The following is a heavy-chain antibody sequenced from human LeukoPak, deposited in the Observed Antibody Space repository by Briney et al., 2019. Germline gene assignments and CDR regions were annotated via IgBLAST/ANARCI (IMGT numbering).Heavy chain of an antibody. Sequence: GGSLRLSCAASGFTFSSYGMHWVRQAPGKGLEWVSFIRYDGSNKYYADSVKGRFTISRDNSKNTLYLQMNSLRAEDTAVYYCAKDGYDSGSYRFDYWGQGTLVTVSS. D-gene: IGHD3-10*01. J-gene: IGHJ4*02. CDR1: GFTFSSYG. CDR3: AKDGYDSGSYRFDY. CDR2: IRYDGSNK. V-gene: IGHV3-30*02.